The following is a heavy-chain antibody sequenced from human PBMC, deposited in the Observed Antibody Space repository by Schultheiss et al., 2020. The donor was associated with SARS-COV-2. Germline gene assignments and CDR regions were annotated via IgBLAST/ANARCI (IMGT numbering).Heavy chain of an antibody. Sequence: SETLSLTCTVSGGSISSYYWSWIRQPPGKGLEWIGYFNHSGSTNYNPSLKSRVTISVDTSKNQFSLKLSSVTAADTAVYYCARIHSSSWFAPFDYWGQGSLVTVSS. CDR3: ARIHSSSWFAPFDY. CDR1: GGSISSYY. D-gene: IGHD6-13*01. V-gene: IGHV4-59*12. J-gene: IGHJ4*02. CDR2: FNHSGST.